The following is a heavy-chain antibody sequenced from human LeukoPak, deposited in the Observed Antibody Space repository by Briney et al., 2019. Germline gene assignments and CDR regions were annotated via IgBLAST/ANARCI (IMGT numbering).Heavy chain of an antibody. D-gene: IGHD3-10*01. V-gene: IGHV3-30*04. CDR2: ISYDDTNK. J-gene: IGHJ4*02. Sequence: GRSLRLSCAASGFTFSNYALHWVRQAPGKGLEWVAVISYDDTNKYYADSVKGRFSISRDNSKNTLYLQMNSLRAEDTAVYYCAKDRQLIWFGEADYWGQGTLVTVSS. CDR3: AKDRQLIWFGEADY. CDR1: GFTFSNYA.